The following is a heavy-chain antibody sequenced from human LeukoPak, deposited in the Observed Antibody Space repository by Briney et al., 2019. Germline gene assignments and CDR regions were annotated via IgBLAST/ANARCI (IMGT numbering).Heavy chain of an antibody. CDR1: EFTIVSYW. V-gene: IGHV3-74*03. CDR2: INNDGSIT. CDR3: ARGWNTTPRSGFDI. Sequence: PGGSRRLASAASEFTIVSYWMHWVRQAPGEVLVWDSNINNDGSITMYADSVEGRFSISRDNDKHPPFLQMNSLGAEHTALYYCARGWNTTPRSGFDIWGLGTMVTVSS. J-gene: IGHJ3*02. D-gene: IGHD1/OR15-1a*01.